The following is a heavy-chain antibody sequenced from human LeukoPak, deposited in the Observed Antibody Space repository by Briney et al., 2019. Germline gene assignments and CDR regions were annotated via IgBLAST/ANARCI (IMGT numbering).Heavy chain of an antibody. CDR3: ARAFSSSSGYYYYYMDV. CDR1: GFTFSSYS. CDR2: ISSSSSYI. J-gene: IGHJ6*03. D-gene: IGHD6-6*01. Sequence: RGSLRLSCAASGFTFSSYSMNWVRQAPGKGLEWVSSISSSSSYIYYADSVKGRFTISRDNAKNSLYLQMNSLRAEDTAVYYCARAFSSSSGYYYYYMDVWGKGTTVTVSS. V-gene: IGHV3-21*01.